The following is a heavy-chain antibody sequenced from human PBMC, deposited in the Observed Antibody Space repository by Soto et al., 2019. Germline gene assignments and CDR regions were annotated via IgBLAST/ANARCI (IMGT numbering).Heavy chain of an antibody. CDR3: AKAGPYCSGGSCPLDY. Sequence: EGSLRLSCAASGFSFSSYAMNWFRQAPGKGLEWVSAISGGGGGSTYHADSVKGRFTISRDDSKNTLYLQMNSLRAEDTAVYYCAKAGPYCSGGSCPLDYWGQGTLVTVSS. D-gene: IGHD2-15*01. V-gene: IGHV3-23*01. CDR1: GFSFSSYA. J-gene: IGHJ4*02. CDR2: ISGGGGGST.